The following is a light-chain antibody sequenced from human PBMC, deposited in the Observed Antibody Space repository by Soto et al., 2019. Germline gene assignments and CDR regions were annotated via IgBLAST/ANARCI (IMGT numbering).Light chain of an antibody. CDR1: QSVSSSY. CDR2: GAS. CDR3: QQYGSSPRK. Sequence: SGLARSPGAMCVSLVQGGSLSVSASQSVSSSYLGWYQQKPGQAPRLIIYGASSRATGIPDRFSGSGSGTDFTLTISRLEPEDFAVYYCQQYGSSPRKFGQGTQVEIK. V-gene: IGKV3-20*01. J-gene: IGKJ5*01.